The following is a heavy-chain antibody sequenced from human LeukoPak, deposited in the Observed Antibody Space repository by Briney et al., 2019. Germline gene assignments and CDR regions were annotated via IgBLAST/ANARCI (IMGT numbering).Heavy chain of an antibody. J-gene: IGHJ4*02. CDR2: ISYDGSNK. CDR1: GFTFSSYA. D-gene: IGHD1-26*01. CDR3: ARLERYSGSYYPPFDY. Sequence: QSGGSLRLSCAASGFTFSSYAMHWVRQAPGKGLEWVAVISYDGSNKYYADSVKGRFTISRDNSKNTLYLQMNSLRAEDTAVYYCARLERYSGSYYPPFDYWGQGTLVTVSS. V-gene: IGHV3-30-3*01.